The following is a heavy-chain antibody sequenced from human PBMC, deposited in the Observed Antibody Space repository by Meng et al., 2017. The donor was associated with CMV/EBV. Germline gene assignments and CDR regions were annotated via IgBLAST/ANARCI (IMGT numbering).Heavy chain of an antibody. CDR1: GYTFTSYG. V-gene: IGHV1-18*01. CDR3: ARDPAWSVITPRRGFDY. J-gene: IGHJ4*02. D-gene: IGHD2-15*01. Sequence: QVQLVQCGGGVKKPGASVKVSCKASGYTFTSYGISWVRQAPGQGLEWMGWISAYNGNTNYAQKLQGRVTMTTDTSTSTAYMELRSLRSDDTAVYYCARDPAWSVITPRRGFDYWGQGTLVTVSS. CDR2: ISAYNGNT.